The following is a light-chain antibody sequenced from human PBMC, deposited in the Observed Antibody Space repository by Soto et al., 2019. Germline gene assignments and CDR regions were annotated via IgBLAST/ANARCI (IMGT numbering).Light chain of an antibody. V-gene: IGKV3-11*01. CDR3: HQRSNWIT. CDR1: QSVSSY. J-gene: IGKJ5*01. Sequence: EIVLTQSPATLSLSPGERATLSCRASQSVSSYLAWYQQKPGQAPRLLIYDASNRATGIPARFSGSGSGTDFTLTISSLAPEDFAVYYCHQRSNWITFGQGTRLAIK. CDR2: DAS.